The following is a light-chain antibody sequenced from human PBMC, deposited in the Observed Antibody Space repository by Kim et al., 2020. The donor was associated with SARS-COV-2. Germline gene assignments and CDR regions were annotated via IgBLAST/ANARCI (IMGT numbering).Light chain of an antibody. CDR1: RANIGNNF. V-gene: IGLV1-47*01. CDR3: ASWDDTLNSQL. J-gene: IGLJ6*01. Sequence: QSVLTQPPSSSGTPGQTLTISCSGGRANIGNNFVFWYRQLPGATPRLLMYRNDQRPSGVPDRISGSKSGTSASLVISDLRSEDEADYFCASWDDTLNSQLFGGGTKVTVL. CDR2: RND.